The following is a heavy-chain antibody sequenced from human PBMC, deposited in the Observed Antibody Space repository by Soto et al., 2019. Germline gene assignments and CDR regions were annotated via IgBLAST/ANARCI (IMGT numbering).Heavy chain of an antibody. J-gene: IGHJ4*02. CDR2: IYYSGST. Sequence: LETLSLTCTVSGGSISSYYWSWIRQPPGKGLEWIGYIYYSGSTNYNPSLKSRVTISVDTSKNQFSLKLSSVTAADTAVYYCARDAYYYDSSVFQFWGQGILVTVSS. CDR1: GGSISSYY. V-gene: IGHV4-59*01. CDR3: ARDAYYYDSSVFQF. D-gene: IGHD3-22*01.